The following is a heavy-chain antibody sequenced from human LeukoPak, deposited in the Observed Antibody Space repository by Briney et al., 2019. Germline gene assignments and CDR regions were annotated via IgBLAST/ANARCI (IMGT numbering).Heavy chain of an antibody. CDR2: IRSKPNSYAT. CDR1: GFTFSGSA. Sequence: GGSLRLSCAASGFTFSGSAMHWVRQASGKGLEWVGRIRSKPNSYATAYAASVKGRFTISRDDSKNTAYLQMNSLKTEDTAVYYCTSPYCSDGVCYPGYWGQGTLVTVSS. J-gene: IGHJ4*02. V-gene: IGHV3-73*01. CDR3: TSPYCSDGVCYPGY. D-gene: IGHD2-8*01.